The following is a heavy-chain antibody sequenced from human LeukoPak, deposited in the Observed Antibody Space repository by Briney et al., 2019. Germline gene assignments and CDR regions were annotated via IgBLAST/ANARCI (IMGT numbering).Heavy chain of an antibody. J-gene: IGHJ4*02. CDR1: GGSISSYY. D-gene: IGHD1-26*01. Sequence: SETLSLTCTVSGGSISSYYWSWIRQPPGKGLEWIGYIYYSGSTNYNPSLKSRVTISVDTSKNQFSLKLSSVTAADTAVYYCARKGADGRGYYFDYWGQGTLVTVSS. CDR3: ARKGADGRGYYFDY. CDR2: IYYSGST. V-gene: IGHV4-59*01.